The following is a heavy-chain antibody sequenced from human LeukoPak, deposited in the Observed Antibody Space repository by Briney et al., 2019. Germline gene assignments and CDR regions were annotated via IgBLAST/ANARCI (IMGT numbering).Heavy chain of an antibody. CDR2: ISSSSSTI. D-gene: IGHD3-22*01. Sequence: GGSLRLSCAASGFTFSSYSMNWVRQAPGKGLEWVSYISSSSSTIYYADSVKGRFTISRDNAKNALYLQMNSLRAEDTAVYYCAREHYYDSSGLDYWGQGTLVTVSS. CDR3: AREHYYDSSGLDY. J-gene: IGHJ4*02. V-gene: IGHV3-48*01. CDR1: GFTFSSYS.